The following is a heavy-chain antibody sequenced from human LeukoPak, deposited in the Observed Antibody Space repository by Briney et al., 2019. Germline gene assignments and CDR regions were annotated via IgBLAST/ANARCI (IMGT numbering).Heavy chain of an antibody. D-gene: IGHD5-18*01. CDR3: ARDTAMVECDY. J-gene: IGHJ4*02. CDR1: GYTFTGYY. Sequence: ASVRVSCKASGYTFTGYYMHWVRQAPGQGLEWMGWINPNSGGTNYAQKFQGRVTMTTDTSTSTAYMELRSLRSDDTAVYYCARDTAMVECDYWGQGTLVTVSS. V-gene: IGHV1-2*02. CDR2: INPNSGGT.